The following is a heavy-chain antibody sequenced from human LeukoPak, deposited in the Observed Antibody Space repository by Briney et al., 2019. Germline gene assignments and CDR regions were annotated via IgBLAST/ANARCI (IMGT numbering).Heavy chain of an antibody. CDR1: GYTFTSYA. Sequence: ASVKVSCKASGYTFTSYAMNWVRQAPGQGLEWMGWISAYNGNTNYAQRLQGRVTMTTDTSTSTAYMELRSLRSDDTAVYYCARVMSNDYDILTGPEVVFDYWGQGTLVTVSS. CDR2: ISAYNGNT. D-gene: IGHD3-9*01. J-gene: IGHJ4*02. V-gene: IGHV1-18*01. CDR3: ARVMSNDYDILTGPEVVFDY.